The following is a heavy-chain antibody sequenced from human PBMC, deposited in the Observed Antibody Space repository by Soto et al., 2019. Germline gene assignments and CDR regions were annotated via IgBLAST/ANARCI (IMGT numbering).Heavy chain of an antibody. Sequence: SETLSLTCAVSSGSISSSNWWSWVRQPPGKGLEWIGEIYHSGSTNYNPSLKSRVTISVDKSKNQFSLKLSSVTAADTAVYYCARVKVEDDYIWGSYRSPYNWFDPWGQGTLVTVSS. CDR2: IYHSGST. J-gene: IGHJ5*02. D-gene: IGHD3-16*02. CDR1: SGSISSSNW. V-gene: IGHV4-4*02. CDR3: ARVKVEDDYIWGSYRSPYNWFDP.